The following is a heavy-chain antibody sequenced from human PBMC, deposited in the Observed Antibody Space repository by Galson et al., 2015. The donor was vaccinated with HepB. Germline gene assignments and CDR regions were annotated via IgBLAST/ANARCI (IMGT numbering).Heavy chain of an antibody. Sequence: SLRLSCAGSGFTFSSYSMNWVRQAPGKGLEWVSSISSSSSYIYYADSVKGRFTISRDNAKNSLYLQMNSLRAEDTAVYYCARGGSVRGEVWGQGTLVTVSS. CDR1: GFTFSSYS. V-gene: IGHV3-21*01. D-gene: IGHD3-10*01. CDR2: ISSSSSYI. CDR3: ARGGSVRGEV. J-gene: IGHJ4*02.